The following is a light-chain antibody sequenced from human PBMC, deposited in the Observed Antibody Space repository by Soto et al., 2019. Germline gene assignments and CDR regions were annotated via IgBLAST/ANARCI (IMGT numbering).Light chain of an antibody. CDR2: EDN. J-gene: IGLJ2*01. CDR1: SGSIASNY. CDR3: QSYDSSSVV. V-gene: IGLV6-57*04. Sequence: NFMLTQPHSVSESPGKTVTISCTRSSGSIASNYVQWYQQRPGSAPTTMIYEDNQRPSGVSDRFSGSIDSSSNSASLTISGLKTEDEADYYCQSYDSSSVVFGGGTKLTVL.